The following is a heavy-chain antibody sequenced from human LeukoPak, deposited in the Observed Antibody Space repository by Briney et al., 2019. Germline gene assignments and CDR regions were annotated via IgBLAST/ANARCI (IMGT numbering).Heavy chain of an antibody. CDR1: GGSISSYY. CDR3: ARWFCVTDTCLHMDV. V-gene: IGHV4-59*08. Sequence: SETLSLTCTVSGGSISSYYWSWIRQPPGKGLEWIGYIYHTGSAAYNPSRKSRVTMSVDTSKNQFTLKLSSVTAADTAVYYCARWFCVTDTCLHMDVWGKGTTVTVSS. CDR2: IYHTGSA. D-gene: IGHD3-22*01. J-gene: IGHJ6*03.